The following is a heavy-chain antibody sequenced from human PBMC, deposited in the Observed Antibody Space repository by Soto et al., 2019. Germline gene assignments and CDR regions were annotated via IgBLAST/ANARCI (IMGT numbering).Heavy chain of an antibody. Sequence: QVQLVESGGGVVQPGRSLRLSCAASGFTFSSYAMHWVRQAPGKGLERVAVISYDGSNKYYADSVKGRFTISRDNSTNTLYRQMNSLRAEDTAVYYCARDLGAYSSSGRYYSGMDVWGQGTTVTVSS. CDR1: GFTFSSYA. V-gene: IGHV3-30-3*01. CDR3: ARDLGAYSSSGRYYSGMDV. J-gene: IGHJ6*02. CDR2: ISYDGSNK. D-gene: IGHD6-13*01.